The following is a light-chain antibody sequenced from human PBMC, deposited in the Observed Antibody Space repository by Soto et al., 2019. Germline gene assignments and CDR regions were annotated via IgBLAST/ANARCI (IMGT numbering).Light chain of an antibody. J-gene: IGKJ1*01. CDR1: QSVRSSH. V-gene: IGKV3-20*01. CDR2: GAS. Sequence: EIVLTQSPGTLSLSPGERATLSCRTSQSVRSSHLAWYQQKPGQAPRLLIYGASSRATGIPDRFSGSGSGTDFTLTISRLEPEDFGVYHCQQYDGSPQTFGQGTKVDIK. CDR3: QQYDGSPQT.